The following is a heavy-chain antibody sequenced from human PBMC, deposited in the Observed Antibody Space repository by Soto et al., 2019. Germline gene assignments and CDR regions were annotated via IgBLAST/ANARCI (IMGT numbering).Heavy chain of an antibody. Sequence: QVQLLQSGAEVKKPGSSVRVSCEASGGTFRTYVISRVRQAPGQGLEWMGEIIPIFGTVNYAQKFQGRVTITADESTTTVYMDLRSLRSEDTAVYYCAKGAVAGTPTSYYYYGMDVWGQGTTVTVSS. CDR1: GGTFRTYV. V-gene: IGHV1-69*12. D-gene: IGHD6-19*01. CDR3: AKGAVAGTPTSYYYYGMDV. J-gene: IGHJ6*02. CDR2: IIPIFGTV.